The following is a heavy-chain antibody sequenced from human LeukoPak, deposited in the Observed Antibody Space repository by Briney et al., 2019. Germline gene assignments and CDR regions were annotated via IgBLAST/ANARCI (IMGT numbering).Heavy chain of an antibody. Sequence: SQTLSLTCTVSGGSISSHYWSWIRQPPGKGMEWNGYIYYSGSTNYYPSLKSRVTISVDTSKNQFSLKLSSVTAADTAVYYCARAADSSSEFNWFDPWGQGTLVTVSS. D-gene: IGHD6-6*01. J-gene: IGHJ5*02. CDR1: GGSISSHY. CDR2: IYYSGST. CDR3: ARAADSSSEFNWFDP. V-gene: IGHV4-59*11.